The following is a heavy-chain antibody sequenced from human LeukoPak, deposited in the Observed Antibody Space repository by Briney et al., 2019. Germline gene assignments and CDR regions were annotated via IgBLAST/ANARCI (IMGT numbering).Heavy chain of an antibody. CDR2: IRYDGSNK. V-gene: IGHV3-30*02. Sequence: PGGSLRLSCAASGFTFSSYSMNWVRQAPGKGLEWVAFIRYDGSNKYYADSVKGRFTISRDNSKNTLYLQMNSLRAEDTAVYYCAKGVLGELSDAFDIWGQGTMVTVSS. CDR3: AKGVLGELSDAFDI. D-gene: IGHD3-10*02. J-gene: IGHJ3*02. CDR1: GFTFSSYS.